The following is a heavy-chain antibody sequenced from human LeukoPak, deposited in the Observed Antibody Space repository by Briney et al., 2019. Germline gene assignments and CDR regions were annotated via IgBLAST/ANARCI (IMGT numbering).Heavy chain of an antibody. J-gene: IGHJ4*02. CDR2: MNPNSANT. Sequence: ASVKVSCKASGYTFTSYDINWVRQATGQGLEWMGWMNPNSANTVYALKFQGRVTMTRNTSTSTAYMELSSLTSEDTAVYYCARGLGVNSGYYVDYWGQGTLVTVSS. D-gene: IGHD3-22*01. V-gene: IGHV1-8*01. CDR3: ARGLGVNSGYYVDY. CDR1: GYTFTSYD.